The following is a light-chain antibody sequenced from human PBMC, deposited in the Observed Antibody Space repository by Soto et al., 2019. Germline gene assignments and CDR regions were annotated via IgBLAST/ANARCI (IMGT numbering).Light chain of an antibody. V-gene: IGKV3-20*01. J-gene: IGKJ1*01. CDR2: RAA. CDR3: QQYGDSPWT. CDR1: QSVRNSH. Sequence: EIVLTQSPGTLSLSPGGRATLSCRASQSVRNSHLAWYQQKPGQPPRLLISRAASRAPGIPDRFSGSGSGTGFTLSISKLEPEDSALYYCQQYGDSPWTFGLGTKVDIK.